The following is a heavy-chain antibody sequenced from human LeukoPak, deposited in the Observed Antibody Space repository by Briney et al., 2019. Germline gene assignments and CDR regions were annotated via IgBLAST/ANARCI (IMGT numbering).Heavy chain of an antibody. D-gene: IGHD2-2*02. CDR2: ISSSSSYI. J-gene: IGHJ4*02. V-gene: IGHV3-21*01. CDR1: GFTFSSYS. Sequence: GGSLRLSCAASGFTFSSYSMNWVRQAPGKGLDWVSSISSSSSYIYYADSMKGRFTISRDNAKNSLYLQMNSLRAEDTAVYYCARDRGCSTTSCYTLSFDCWGQRTLVTVSS. CDR3: ARDRGCSTTSCYTLSFDC.